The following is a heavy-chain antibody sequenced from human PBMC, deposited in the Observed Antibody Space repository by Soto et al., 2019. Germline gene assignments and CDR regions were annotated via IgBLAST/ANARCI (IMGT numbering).Heavy chain of an antibody. Sequence: PSETLSLTCTVSGGSISSGGYYWSWIRQHPGKGLEWIGYIYYSGSTYYNPSLKSRVTISVDTSKNQFSLKLSSVTAADTAVYYCARDKNDYGDYVSPYYYYAMDVWGQGTTVTVSS. D-gene: IGHD4-17*01. V-gene: IGHV4-31*03. CDR3: ARDKNDYGDYVSPYYYYAMDV. CDR2: IYYSGST. CDR1: GGSISSGGYY. J-gene: IGHJ6*02.